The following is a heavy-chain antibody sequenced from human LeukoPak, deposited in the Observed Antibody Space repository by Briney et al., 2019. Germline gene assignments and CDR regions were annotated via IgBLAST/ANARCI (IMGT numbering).Heavy chain of an antibody. J-gene: IGHJ4*02. CDR1: GGSFSGYY. V-gene: IGHV4-34*01. D-gene: IGHD3-16*02. Sequence: SETLSLTCAVYGGSFSGYYWSWIRQPPGKGLEWIGEINHSGSTNCNPSLKSRVTISVDTSKNQFSLKLSSVTAADTAVYYCASHYYDYVWGSYRPRGGYFDYWGQGTLVTVSS. CDR3: ASHYYDYVWGSYRPRGGYFDY. CDR2: INHSGST.